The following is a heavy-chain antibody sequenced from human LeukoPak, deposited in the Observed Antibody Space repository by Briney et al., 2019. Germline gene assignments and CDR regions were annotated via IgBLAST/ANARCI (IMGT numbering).Heavy chain of an antibody. D-gene: IGHD2-2*01. CDR3: AKDADIVVVPAAGGNFDY. J-gene: IGHJ4*02. CDR2: ISGSGGST. Sequence: PGGSLRLSCAASGFTFSSYAMSWVRQAPGKGLEWVSAISGSGGSTYYADSVKGRFTISRDNSKNTLYPQMNSLRAEDTAVYYCAKDADIVVVPAAGGNFDYWGQGTLVTVSS. CDR1: GFTFSSYA. V-gene: IGHV3-23*01.